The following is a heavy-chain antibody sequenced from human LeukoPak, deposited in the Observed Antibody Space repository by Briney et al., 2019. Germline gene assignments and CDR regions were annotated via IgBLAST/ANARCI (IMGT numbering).Heavy chain of an antibody. D-gene: IGHD5-18*01. CDR1: GFTSSDYA. CDR2: ISRNSGSV. CDR3: AKGYSYGYTTFSDY. V-gene: IGHV3-9*02. Sequence: CLRVSRAAPGFTSSDYAMHWVRHTPEKGLERGSGISRNSGSVGYADSVKGVFTISRDNAKNSLYLQMNRLRAEDTALSYCAKGYSYGYTTFSDYWGQGTLVTVSS. J-gene: IGHJ4*02.